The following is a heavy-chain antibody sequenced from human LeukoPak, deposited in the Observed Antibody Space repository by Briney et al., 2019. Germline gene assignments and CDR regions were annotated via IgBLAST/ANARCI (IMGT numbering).Heavy chain of an antibody. D-gene: IGHD2-2*01. CDR2: INHSGST. CDR1: GGSFSGYY. V-gene: IGHV4-34*01. J-gene: IGHJ4*02. CDR3: ARGREDIVVVPAARRDSSNDY. Sequence: SETLSLTCAVYGGSFSGYYWSWIRHPPGKGLEWIGEINHSGSTNYNPSLKSRVTISVDTSKNQFSLKLSSVTAADTAVYYCARGREDIVVVPAARRDSSNDYWGQGTLVTVPS.